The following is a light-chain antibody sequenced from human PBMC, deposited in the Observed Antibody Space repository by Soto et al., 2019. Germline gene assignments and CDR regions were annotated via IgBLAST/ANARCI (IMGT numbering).Light chain of an antibody. V-gene: IGLV2-14*01. Sequence: QSALTQPASVSGSPGQSITISCTGTSSDVGGYNYVSWYQQHPCKAPKLMIYDVTNRPSGVSNRFSGSKSGNTASLTISGLQAEDEADYYCSSYRSSSTFVVFGGGTKVTVL. J-gene: IGLJ2*01. CDR1: SSDVGGYNY. CDR2: DVT. CDR3: SSYRSSSTFVV.